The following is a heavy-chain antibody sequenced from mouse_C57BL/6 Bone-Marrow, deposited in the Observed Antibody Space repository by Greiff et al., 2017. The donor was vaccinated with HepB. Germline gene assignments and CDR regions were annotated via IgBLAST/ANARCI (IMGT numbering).Heavy chain of an antibody. V-gene: IGHV1-7*01. CDR3: ARYAHYYGSSYYFDY. Sequence: QVHVKQSGAELAKPGASVKLSCKASGYTFTSYWMHWVKQRPGQGLEWIGYINPSSGYTKYNQKFKSKATLTVDKPSSTAYMQLSSLTSEDSAVYYCARYAHYYGSSYYFDYWGQGTTLTVSS. J-gene: IGHJ2*01. CDR1: GYTFTSYW. CDR2: INPSSGYT. D-gene: IGHD1-1*01.